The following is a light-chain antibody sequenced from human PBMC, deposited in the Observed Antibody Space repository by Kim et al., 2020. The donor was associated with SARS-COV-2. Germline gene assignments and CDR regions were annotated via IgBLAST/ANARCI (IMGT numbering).Light chain of an antibody. V-gene: IGLV2-11*01. CDR2: DVT. Sequence: GQSVTISCTGTSSDVGGYNYVSWYQQHPVKAPKLMIYDVTKRPSGVPDRFSGSKSGNTASLTISGLQAEDEADYYCCSYAGSYTLVFGTGTKVTVL. CDR1: SSDVGGYNY. CDR3: CSYAGSYTLV. J-gene: IGLJ1*01.